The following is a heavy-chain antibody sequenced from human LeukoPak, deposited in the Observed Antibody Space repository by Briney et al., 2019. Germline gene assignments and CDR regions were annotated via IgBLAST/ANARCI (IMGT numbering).Heavy chain of an antibody. V-gene: IGHV3-23*01. D-gene: IGHD3-22*01. CDR1: GFTFSSYA. Sequence: PGGSLRLSCAASGFTFSSYAMSWVRQAPGKGLEWVSAISGSGGSTYYADSVKGRFTISRDNSKNTLYLQMNSLRAEDTAVYYRANPAPTYYYDSSGYYPAAFDYWGQGTLVTVSS. CDR2: ISGSGGST. CDR3: ANPAPTYYYDSSGYYPAAFDY. J-gene: IGHJ4*02.